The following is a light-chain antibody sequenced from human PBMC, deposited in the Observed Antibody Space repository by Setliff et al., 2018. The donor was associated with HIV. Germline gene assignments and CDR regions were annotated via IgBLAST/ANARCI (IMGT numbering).Light chain of an antibody. Sequence: QAVVTQEPSLTVSPGGTVPLTCGSSTGAVANFHYPYRFQQKPGQAPRTLIYDTSNKHSWTPARFSGSLLGGKAALTLSGAQPEDEADYYCLLSSPDGRVCGTGTKVTVL. CDR3: LLSSPDGRV. J-gene: IGLJ1*01. V-gene: IGLV7-46*01. CDR1: TGAVANFHY. CDR2: DTS.